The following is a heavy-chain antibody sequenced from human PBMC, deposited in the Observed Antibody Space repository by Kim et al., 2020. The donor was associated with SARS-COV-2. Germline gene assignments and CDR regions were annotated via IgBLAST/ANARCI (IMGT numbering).Heavy chain of an antibody. J-gene: IGHJ2*01. V-gene: IGHV1-24*01. Sequence: ASVKVSCKASGYALSDFYIHWVRQAPGKGLELMGGFDPDDGDKLYAQKFRGRATMTGDTSTDTAYLELTSLRSEDTAVYYCATATVYSGRRSLYFELWGR. CDR3: ATATVYSGRRSLYFEL. D-gene: IGHD1-26*01. CDR2: FDPDDGDK. CDR1: GYALSDFY.